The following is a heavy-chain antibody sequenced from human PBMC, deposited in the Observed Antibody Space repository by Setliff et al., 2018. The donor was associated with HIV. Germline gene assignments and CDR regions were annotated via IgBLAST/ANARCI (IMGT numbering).Heavy chain of an antibody. CDR1: GFTFSSYT. CDR2: ISSSSSYI. Sequence: GGSLRLSCAASGFTFSSYTMNWVRQAPGKGLEWVSSISSSSSYISYTDSVKGRFTISRDNAKNSVYLQMNSLRADDTALYYCARGEVVAAHTWFDPWGQGTLVTVSS. J-gene: IGHJ5*02. D-gene: IGHD2-15*01. CDR3: ARGEVVAAHTWFDP. V-gene: IGHV3-21*06.